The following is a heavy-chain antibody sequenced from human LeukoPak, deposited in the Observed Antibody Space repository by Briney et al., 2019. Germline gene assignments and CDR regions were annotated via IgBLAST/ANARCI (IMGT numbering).Heavy chain of an antibody. D-gene: IGHD1-26*01. CDR3: AKSSGSYPSLIDY. J-gene: IGHJ4*02. V-gene: IGHV3-23*01. CDR1: GFTFSSYW. Sequence: GGSLRLSCAASGFTFSSYWMSWVRQAPGKGLEWVSAISGSGGSAYYADSVKGRFTISRDNSKNTLYLQMNSLGAEDTAVYYCAKSSGSYPSLIDYWGQGTLVTVSS. CDR2: ISGSGGSA.